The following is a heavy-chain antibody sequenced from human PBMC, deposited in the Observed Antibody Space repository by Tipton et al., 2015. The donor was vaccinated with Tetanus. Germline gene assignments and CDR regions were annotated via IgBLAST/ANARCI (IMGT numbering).Heavy chain of an antibody. Sequence: QLVQSGAEVKKPGDSLKISCQGSGYNFRNFWIGWVRQMPGKGLEWMGIFYPDDSDTRYSPSFQGQVTISADKSISTAYLQWSSLEASGTAMYYCARHYNDYGGYGAFDIWGQGSMVTVSS. V-gene: IGHV5-51*01. J-gene: IGHJ3*02. CDR3: ARHYNDYGGYGAFDI. CDR2: FYPDDSDT. CDR1: GYNFRNFW. D-gene: IGHD4-17*01.